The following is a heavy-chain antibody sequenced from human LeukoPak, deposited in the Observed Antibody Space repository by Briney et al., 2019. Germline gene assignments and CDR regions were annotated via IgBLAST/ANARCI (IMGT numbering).Heavy chain of an antibody. J-gene: IGHJ4*02. D-gene: IGHD2-15*01. V-gene: IGHV1-69*04. CDR1: GDTFIPYT. Sequence: ASVKVSCKASGDTFIPYTFSWVRQAPGQGLGWIGRIIPSLDVANYAHKFQGRVTLSVDRDTATTYMEVTSLRSEDTAIYYCARDHCSPGTCLGGHWGQGTLVTVSS. CDR2: IIPSLDVA. CDR3: ARDHCSPGTCLGGH.